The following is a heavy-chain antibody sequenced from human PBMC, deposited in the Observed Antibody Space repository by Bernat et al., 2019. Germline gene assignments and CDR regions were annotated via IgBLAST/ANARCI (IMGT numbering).Heavy chain of an antibody. CDR2: IKQDGSEK. CDR3: ARRGYSYRYGMDV. Sequence: EVQLVESGGGLVQPGGSLRLSCAASGFTFSSYWMSWVRQAPGKGLEWVANIKQDGSEKYYVDSVKGRFTISRDNAKNSLYLQMNSLRAEDTAMYYCARRGYSYRYGMDVWGQGTTVTVSS. D-gene: IGHD5-18*01. CDR1: GFTFSSYW. V-gene: IGHV3-7*01. J-gene: IGHJ6*02.